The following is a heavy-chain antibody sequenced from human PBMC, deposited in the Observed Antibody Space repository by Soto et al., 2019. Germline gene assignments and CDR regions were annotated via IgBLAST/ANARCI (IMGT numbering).Heavy chain of an antibody. D-gene: IGHD7-27*01. Sequence: PGESLKISCKGSGYSFTSYWIGWVRQMPGKGLEWMGIIYPGDSDTRYSPSFQGQVTISADKSISTAYLQWSSLKASDTAMYYCARHTRDPFTLGYYGMDVRGQGTTVTVSS. CDR3: ARHTRDPFTLGYYGMDV. V-gene: IGHV5-51*01. J-gene: IGHJ6*02. CDR2: IYPGDSDT. CDR1: GYSFTSYW.